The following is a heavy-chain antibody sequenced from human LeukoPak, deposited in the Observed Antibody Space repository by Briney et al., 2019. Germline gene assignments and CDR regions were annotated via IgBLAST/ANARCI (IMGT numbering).Heavy chain of an antibody. CDR3: ASFMVRGVINY. D-gene: IGHD3-10*01. J-gene: IGHJ4*02. Sequence: SQTLSLTCTVSGGSISSGGYYWSWIRQHPGKGLEWIGFIYYSGSTCYNPSLKSRVTISADTSKNQFSLKLSSVTAADTAVYYCASFMVRGVINYWGQGTLVTVSS. V-gene: IGHV4-31*03. CDR2: IYYSGST. CDR1: GGSISSGGYY.